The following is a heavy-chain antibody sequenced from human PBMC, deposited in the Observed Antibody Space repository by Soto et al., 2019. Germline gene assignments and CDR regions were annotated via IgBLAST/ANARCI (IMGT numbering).Heavy chain of an antibody. V-gene: IGHV1-69*04. Sequence: SVKVSCKSSGGTFSSYTISWVRQAPGQGLEWMGRIIPILGIANYAQKFQGRVTITADKSTSTAYMGLSSLRSEDTAVYYCARDRKGYCSSTSCYRAYYYYMDVWGKGTTVTVS. CDR3: ARDRKGYCSSTSCYRAYYYYMDV. D-gene: IGHD2-2*02. CDR1: GGTFSSYT. CDR2: IIPILGIA. J-gene: IGHJ6*03.